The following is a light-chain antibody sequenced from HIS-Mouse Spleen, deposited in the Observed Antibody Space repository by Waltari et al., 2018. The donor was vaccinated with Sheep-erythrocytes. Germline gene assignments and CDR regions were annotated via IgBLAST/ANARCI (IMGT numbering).Light chain of an antibody. Sequence: EIVLTQSPATLSLSPGERATLSCRPSQSVSSHLAWYQHKPGQAPRLLIYDASNRATAIPARFSGSGSGTDFTLTINSLEPEDFAVYYWQQRSNWYTFGQGTKLEIK. CDR3: QQRSNWYT. CDR1: QSVSSH. J-gene: IGKJ2*01. CDR2: DAS. V-gene: IGKV3-11*01.